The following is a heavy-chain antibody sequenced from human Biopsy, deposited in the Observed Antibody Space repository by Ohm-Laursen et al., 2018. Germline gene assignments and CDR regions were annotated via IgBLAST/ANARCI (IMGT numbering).Heavy chain of an antibody. CDR1: GFTFRHYA. D-gene: IGHD6-19*01. CDR2: VWYDGTNE. Sequence: SLRLCCSAFGFTFRHYAMHWVRQASGKGLEWISLVWYDGTNEDYADSVKGRFTISRDNSKNTLYLQINTLTLEDTAFYYCARGLSSGWYGYFDVWGRGTLVTVSS. V-gene: IGHV3-33*01. CDR3: ARGLSSGWYGYFDV. J-gene: IGHJ2*01.